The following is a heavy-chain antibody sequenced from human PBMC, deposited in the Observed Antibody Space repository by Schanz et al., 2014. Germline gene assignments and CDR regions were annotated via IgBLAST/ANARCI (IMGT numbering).Heavy chain of an antibody. Sequence: QLQLVQSGAEVKKPGSSVKVSCKLSGGTFSSSTISWMRQAPVQGLEWMGKIIPVLNIATYAQRFQGRVSITADTSTNTAYMELSSLTSEDTAVHYCARGRGFYDYWGQGTLXTVSS. CDR1: GGTFSSST. J-gene: IGHJ4*02. V-gene: IGHV1-69*02. CDR2: IIPVLNIA. CDR3: ARGRGFYDY. D-gene: IGHD3-10*01.